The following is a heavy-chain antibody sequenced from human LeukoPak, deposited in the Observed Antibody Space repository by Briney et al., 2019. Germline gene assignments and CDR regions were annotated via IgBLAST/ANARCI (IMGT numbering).Heavy chain of an antibody. D-gene: IGHD2-15*01. CDR1: GFTFSSYW. J-gene: IGHJ5*02. CDR2: INSDGSST. V-gene: IGHV3-74*01. Sequence: GGSLRLSCAASGFTFSSYWMHWVRQAPGKGLVWVSRINSDGSSTSYADSVKGRFTISRDNAKNTLYLQMNSLRAEDTAVYYCARIVEVVVAATRRLTSNWFDPWGQGTLVTVSS. CDR3: ARIVEVVVAATRRLTSNWFDP.